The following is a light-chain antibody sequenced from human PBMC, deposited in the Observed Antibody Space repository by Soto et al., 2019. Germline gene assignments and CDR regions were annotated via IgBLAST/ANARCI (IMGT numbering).Light chain of an antibody. CDR3: HLYGSSPLWP. J-gene: IGKJ1*01. CDR1: QSFSSTY. V-gene: IGKV3-20*01. Sequence: EIVLTQSRGTLSLTPGERATLSCLASQSFSSTYLAWYQQKPGQAPRLLIYGASSRAAGVPDRFSGSGSGTDFTLTISRLEPEDFAVYYCHLYGSSPLWPFGQGTKVDI. CDR2: GAS.